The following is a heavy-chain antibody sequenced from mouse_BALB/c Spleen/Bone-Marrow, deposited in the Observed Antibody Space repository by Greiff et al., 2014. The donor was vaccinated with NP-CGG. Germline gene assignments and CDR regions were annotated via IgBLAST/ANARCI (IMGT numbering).Heavy chain of an antibody. CDR2: INPYNDGT. D-gene: IGHD1-1*02. J-gene: IGHJ4*01. V-gene: IGHV1-7*01. CDR3: AYYGGGLCDMDY. CDR1: GYTFTDYC. Sequence: VQLQQSGAELVKPGASVKMSCKASGYTFTDYCMHWVKQRPGQGLEWIGYINPYNDGTKYNQKFKGKATLTADKSSSTAYMQLNIPTSEDSAVYYGAYYGGGLCDMDYWGQGTSVTVSS.